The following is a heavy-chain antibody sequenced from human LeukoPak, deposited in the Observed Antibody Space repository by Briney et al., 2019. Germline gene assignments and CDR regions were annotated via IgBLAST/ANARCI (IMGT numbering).Heavy chain of an antibody. Sequence: SETLSLTCTVSGGSISGYYWSWLRQPPGKGLELIGYSYYSGTTNYNPSLRSRVIISVDTSKNQFSLKVRSVTTADTAVYYCARWTPYDDTGYYRFDSWGQGTLVTVSS. CDR2: SYYSGTT. J-gene: IGHJ4*02. CDR3: ARWTPYDDTGYYRFDS. D-gene: IGHD3-22*01. V-gene: IGHV4-59*01. CDR1: GGSISGYY.